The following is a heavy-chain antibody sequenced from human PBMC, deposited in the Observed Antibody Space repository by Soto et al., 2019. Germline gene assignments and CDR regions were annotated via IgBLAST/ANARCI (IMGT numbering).Heavy chain of an antibody. V-gene: IGHV1-69*13. D-gene: IGHD5-12*01. CDR2: IIPIFGTA. J-gene: IGHJ6*02. CDR1: GGTFSIYA. Sequence: SVKVYCKASGGTFSIYAISWVRQAPGQGLEWMGGIIPIFGTANYAQKFQGRVTITADESTSTAYMELSSLRSEDTAVYYCARGRRGYSGYDPSDYYYYYYGMDVWGQGTTVTVSS. CDR3: ARGRRGYSGYDPSDYYYYYYGMDV.